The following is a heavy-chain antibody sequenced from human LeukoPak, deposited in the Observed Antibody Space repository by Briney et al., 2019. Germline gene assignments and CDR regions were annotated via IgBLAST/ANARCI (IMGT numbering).Heavy chain of an antibody. CDR2: IYHSGST. Sequence: PSETLSLTCAVSGGSISSSNWWSWVRQPPGKGLEWIGEIYHSGSTYYNPSLKSRVTISVDKSKNQFSLKLSSVTAADTAVYYCARDRTVTTTDQNWFDPWGQGTLVTVSS. CDR1: GGSISSSNW. CDR3: ARDRTVTTTDQNWFDP. D-gene: IGHD4-17*01. V-gene: IGHV4-4*02. J-gene: IGHJ5*02.